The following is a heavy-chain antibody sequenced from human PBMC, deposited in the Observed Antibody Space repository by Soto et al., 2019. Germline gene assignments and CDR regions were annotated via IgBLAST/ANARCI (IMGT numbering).Heavy chain of an antibody. D-gene: IGHD3-10*01. CDR2: IKQDGSEK. J-gene: IGHJ6*03. CDR3: SRGLKLLWFENSENYYMDV. V-gene: IGHV3-7*01. Sequence: EVQLVESGGGLVQPGGSLRLSCAASGFTFSSYWMSWVRQAPGKGLEWVANIKQDGSEKYYVDSVKGRFTISRDNAEKSLYLQMKSLRAEDTAVYYCSRGLKLLWFENSENYYMDVLGKGTTVTVSS. CDR1: GFTFSSYW.